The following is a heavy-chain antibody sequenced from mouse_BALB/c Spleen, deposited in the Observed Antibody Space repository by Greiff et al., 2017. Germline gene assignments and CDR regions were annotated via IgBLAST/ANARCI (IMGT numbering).Heavy chain of an antibody. CDR1: GFNIKDTY. D-gene: IGHD2-2*01. CDR2: IDPANGNT. Sequence: VQLKQSGAELVKPGASVKLSCTASGFNIKDTYMHWVKQRPEQGLEWIGRIDPANGNTKYDPKFQGKATITADTSSNTAYLQLSSLTSEDTAVYYCARDGYDVGLYFDYWGQGTTLTVSS. V-gene: IGHV14-3*02. J-gene: IGHJ2*01. CDR3: ARDGYDVGLYFDY.